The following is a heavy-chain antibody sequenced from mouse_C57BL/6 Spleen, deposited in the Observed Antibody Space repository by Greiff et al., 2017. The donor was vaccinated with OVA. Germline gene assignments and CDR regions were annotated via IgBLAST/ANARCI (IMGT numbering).Heavy chain of an antibody. CDR1: GFTFSSHA. CDR2: ISDGGSFT. J-gene: IGHJ4*01. D-gene: IGHD2-10*01. Sequence: EVKLMESGGGSVKPGGSLKLSCAASGFTFSSHAMSRVRKTPEKRLEWVATISDGGSFTYYPDNVKGRFTISSDTAKNNLYLQMSHLKSEDTAVYYCARDPYYGGAMDDWGQGTSVTVAS. V-gene: IGHV5-4*01. CDR3: ARDPYYGGAMDD.